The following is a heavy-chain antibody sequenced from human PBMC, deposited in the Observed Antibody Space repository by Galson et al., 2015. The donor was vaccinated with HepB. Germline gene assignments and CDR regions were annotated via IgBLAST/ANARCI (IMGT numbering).Heavy chain of an antibody. V-gene: IGHV3-30*18. D-gene: IGHD6-13*01. CDR2: ISYDGSNK. Sequence: SLRLSCAASGFTFSSYGMHWVRQAPGKGLEWVAVISYDGSNKYYADSVKGRFTISRDNSKNTLYLQMNSLRAEDTAVYYCAKDRRSSWYFPFDYWGQGTLVTVSS. CDR3: AKDRRSSWYFPFDY. J-gene: IGHJ4*02. CDR1: GFTFSSYG.